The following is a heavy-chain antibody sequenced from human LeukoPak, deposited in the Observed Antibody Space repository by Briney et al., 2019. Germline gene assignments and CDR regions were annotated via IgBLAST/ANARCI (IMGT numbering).Heavy chain of an antibody. Sequence: SETLSLTCAVYGGSFSGYYWSWIRQPPGKGLEWIGEINHSGSTNYNPSLKSRVTISVDTSKNQFSLKLSSVTAADTAVYYCARGGEQQLVPGGYYYYYMDVWGKGTTVTVS. J-gene: IGHJ6*03. CDR1: GGSFSGYY. V-gene: IGHV4-34*01. CDR3: ARGGEQQLVPGGYYYYYMDV. CDR2: INHSGST. D-gene: IGHD6-13*01.